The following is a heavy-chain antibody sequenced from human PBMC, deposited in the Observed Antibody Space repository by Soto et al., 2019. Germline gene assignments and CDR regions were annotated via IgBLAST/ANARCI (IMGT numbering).Heavy chain of an antibody. V-gene: IGHV4-39*01. CDR3: ARHRPSDPVDY. CDR1: GGYISSESDY. Sequence: SETLSLTCTVSGGYISSESDYWGWIRQPPGKGLDWIGSIYYSGATYYNMSLKSRVTISVDTSKNQFSLKLSSVTAADTAVYYCARHRPSDPVDYWGQGTLVTVSS. J-gene: IGHJ4*02. CDR2: IYYSGAT.